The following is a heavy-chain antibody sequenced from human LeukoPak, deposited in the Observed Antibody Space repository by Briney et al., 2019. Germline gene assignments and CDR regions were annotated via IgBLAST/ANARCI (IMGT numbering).Heavy chain of an antibody. CDR1: GFTFSSYG. Sequence: PGRSLRLSCAASGFTFSSYGMHWFRQAPGKGLEWVAVIWYDGSNKYYADSVKGRFTISRDNSKNTLYLQMNSLRAEDTAVYYCARDDSGQLDYWGQGTLVTVSS. D-gene: IGHD5-18*01. J-gene: IGHJ4*02. CDR2: IWYDGSNK. CDR3: ARDDSGQLDY. V-gene: IGHV3-33*01.